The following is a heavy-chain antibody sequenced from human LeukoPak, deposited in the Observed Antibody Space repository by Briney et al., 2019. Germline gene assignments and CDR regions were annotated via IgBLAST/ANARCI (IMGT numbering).Heavy chain of an antibody. J-gene: IGHJ3*02. Sequence: GGSLRLSCAASGFTFSSYWMHWVRQAPGRGLVWVSRIKTDGSPSNYADSVKGRFTISRDNAKNTLYLQMNSLRAEDTAVYYCARGGSPPEALGDTFDIWGQGTMVTVSS. CDR3: ARGGSPPEALGDTFDI. CDR1: GFTFSSYW. CDR2: IKTDGSPS. V-gene: IGHV3-74*01. D-gene: IGHD1-26*01.